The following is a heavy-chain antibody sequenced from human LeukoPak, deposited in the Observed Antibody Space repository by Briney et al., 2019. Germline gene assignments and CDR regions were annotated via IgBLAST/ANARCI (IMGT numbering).Heavy chain of an antibody. CDR3: SKGLTYYYDSSGFATTGDF. CDR1: GFTFSGSA. CDR2: IRSKANNYAT. D-gene: IGHD3-22*01. V-gene: IGHV3-73*01. Sequence: GGSLRLSCATSGFTFSGSAIHWVRQASGKGLEWVGRIRSKANNYATTYAASVKGRFTISRDDSRNTAYLQMNSLKTEDTAVYYCSKGLTYYYDSSGFATTGDFWGQGTVVTVSS. J-gene: IGHJ3*01.